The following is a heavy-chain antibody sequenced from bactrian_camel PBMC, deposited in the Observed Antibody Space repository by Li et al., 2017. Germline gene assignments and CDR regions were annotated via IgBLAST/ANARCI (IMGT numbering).Heavy chain of an antibody. D-gene: IGHD6*01. Sequence: VQLVESGGGSALAGGSVRLSCAASGYTFNTYSWFRQAPGKERVRVALFSTGTGITVIADAVRGRFTYSRDNATNTQYLNMNDLKPEDTAMYYCAAKQGGCTVRPDVFRYWGQGTQVTVS. CDR2: FSTGTGIT. CDR1: GYTFNTY. V-gene: IGHV3S31*01. J-gene: IGHJ4*01. CDR3: AAKQGGCTVRPDVFRY.